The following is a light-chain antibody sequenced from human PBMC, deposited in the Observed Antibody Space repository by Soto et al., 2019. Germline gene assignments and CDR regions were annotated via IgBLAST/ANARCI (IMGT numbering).Light chain of an antibody. J-gene: IGKJ2*01. CDR2: GAS. CDR1: QSVSNNY. Sequence: DIVLTQSPGTLSLSAGERATLSCRASQSVSNNYLAWYQQKPGQAPRLLIYGASSRATGIPDRFSGSGSGTDFTLTITGLEPEESAVYYCQQSDRFPYTFGQGTKLEIK. V-gene: IGKV3-20*01. CDR3: QQSDRFPYT.